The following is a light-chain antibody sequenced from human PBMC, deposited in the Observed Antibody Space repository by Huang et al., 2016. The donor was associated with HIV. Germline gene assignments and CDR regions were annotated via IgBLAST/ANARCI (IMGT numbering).Light chain of an antibody. Sequence: EIVMTQSPATLSVSPGERATLYCRASQSVSSNLAWYQQKPGQAPRLLSYGASTRATGIPARFSGSGSGTEFTLTISSLQSEDFAVYYCQQYNNWPPATFGPGTKVDIK. V-gene: IGKV3-15*01. CDR1: QSVSSN. CDR2: GAS. J-gene: IGKJ3*01. CDR3: QQYNNWPPAT.